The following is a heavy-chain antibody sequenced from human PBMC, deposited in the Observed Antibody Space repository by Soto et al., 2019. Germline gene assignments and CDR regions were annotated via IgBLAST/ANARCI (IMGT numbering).Heavy chain of an antibody. Sequence: QVQLVESGGGVVQPGRSLRLSCAASGFTFSSYGMHWVRQAPGKGLEWVAVIWYDGSNKYYADSVKGRFTISRDNSKNTLYLQMNGLRAEDTAVYYCAREQMRGYDMIFDYWGQGTLVTVSS. D-gene: IGHD3-9*01. CDR1: GFTFSSYG. V-gene: IGHV3-33*01. CDR3: AREQMRGYDMIFDY. CDR2: IWYDGSNK. J-gene: IGHJ4*02.